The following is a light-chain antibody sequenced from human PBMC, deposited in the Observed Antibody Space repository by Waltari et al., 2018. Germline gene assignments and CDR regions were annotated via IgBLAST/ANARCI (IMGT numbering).Light chain of an antibody. V-gene: IGKV1-8*01. J-gene: IGKJ1*01. CDR3: QQYYSSPAT. CDR2: AAS. CDR1: QSISSY. Sequence: AIRITQYPSSLSASTGDRVTITCRASQSISSYLAWYQQKPGKAPKVLIYAASTLQSGVPSRFSGSGSGTDFTLTISCLQSEDFAIYYCQQYYSSPATFGQGTKVEIK.